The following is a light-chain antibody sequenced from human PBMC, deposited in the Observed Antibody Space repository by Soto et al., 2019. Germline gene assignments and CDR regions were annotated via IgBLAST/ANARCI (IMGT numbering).Light chain of an antibody. CDR3: EQRGNWLTIT. CDR1: QSVSSY. J-gene: IGKJ3*01. Sequence: EIVLTQSPATLSLSPGERATLSCRASQSVSSYLAWYQQKPGQAPRLLIYDASNRATGIPARFSGSGSGTDFTLTTSGLGAGDLAVYYCEQRGNWLTITFGPRTKVDIK. CDR2: DAS. V-gene: IGKV3-11*01.